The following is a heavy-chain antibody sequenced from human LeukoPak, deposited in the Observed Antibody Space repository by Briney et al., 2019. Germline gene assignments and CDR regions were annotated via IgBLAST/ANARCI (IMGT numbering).Heavy chain of an antibody. J-gene: IGHJ4*02. CDR2: ISWNSGSI. Sequence: PGRSLRLSCAASGFTFDDYAMHWVRQAPGKGLEWVSGISWNSGSIGYADSVKGRFTISRDNAKNSLYLQMNSLRAEDTALYYCAKARYFDGAIDYWGQGTLVTVSS. CDR3: AKARYFDGAIDY. D-gene: IGHD3-9*01. V-gene: IGHV3-9*01. CDR1: GFTFDDYA.